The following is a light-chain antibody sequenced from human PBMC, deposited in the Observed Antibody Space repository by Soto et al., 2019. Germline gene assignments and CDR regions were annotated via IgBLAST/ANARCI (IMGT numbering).Light chain of an antibody. Sequence: DLQMTQSPSSLSASVGDRVTITCRASQTISSYLNWYQQKPGKAPKLLIYGVSTLQSGVPSRFSGSGSGTDFTLTISSLQPEDFATYFCQQSYSNPPWTFGQGTKVEI. CDR1: QTISSY. J-gene: IGKJ1*01. CDR2: GVS. CDR3: QQSYSNPPWT. V-gene: IGKV1-39*01.